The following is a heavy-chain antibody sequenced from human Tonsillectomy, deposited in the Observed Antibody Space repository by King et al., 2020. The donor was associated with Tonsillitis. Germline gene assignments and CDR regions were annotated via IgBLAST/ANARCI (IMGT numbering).Heavy chain of an antibody. CDR3: AKDLGEGSGSYYYGMDV. D-gene: IGHD3-10*01. CDR2: ISWNSGRI. V-gene: IGHV3-9*01. CDR1: GFTFDNYA. J-gene: IGHJ6*02. Sequence: VQLVESGGGLVQPGRSLRLSCAASGFTFDNYAMHWVRQAPGKGLEWVSAISWNSGRIDYADLVKGRFTSSRDNAKKSLYLQMTSLRAEDTALYYCAKDLGEGSGSYYYGMDVWGQGTTVTVSS.